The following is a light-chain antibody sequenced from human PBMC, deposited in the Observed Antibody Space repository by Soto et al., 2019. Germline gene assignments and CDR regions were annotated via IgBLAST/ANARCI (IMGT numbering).Light chain of an antibody. CDR1: SSDVGGYNY. V-gene: IGLV2-8*01. CDR2: GVS. Sequence: QSALTQPPSASGSPGQSVTISCTGTSSDVGGYNYVSWYQQHPGKAPKLMIYGVSKRPSGVPDRFSGSKSGNTASLTVSGLRAEDEADYYGSSYAGSNNCGFGGGTKGTVL. CDR3: SSYAGSNNCG. J-gene: IGLJ2*01.